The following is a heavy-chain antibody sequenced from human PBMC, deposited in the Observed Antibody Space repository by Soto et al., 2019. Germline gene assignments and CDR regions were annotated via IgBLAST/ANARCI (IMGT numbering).Heavy chain of an antibody. CDR1: GGTFSSYT. CDR2: IIPILGIA. CDR3: ASSVACSGGSCYSARYYYGMDV. J-gene: IGHJ6*02. Sequence: QVQLVQSGAEVKKPGSSVKVSCKASGGTFSSYTISWVRQAPGQGLEWMGRIIPILGIANYAQKFQGRVTIPADISTSTDYLELSSLRPEDTAVYYCASSVACSGGSCYSARYYYGMDVWGQGTTVTVSS. V-gene: IGHV1-69*02. D-gene: IGHD2-15*01.